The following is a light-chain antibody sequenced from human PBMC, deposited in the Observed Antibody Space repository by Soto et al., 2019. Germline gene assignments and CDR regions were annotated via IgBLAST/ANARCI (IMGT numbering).Light chain of an antibody. V-gene: IGLV4-69*01. J-gene: IGLJ2*01. Sequence: QLVLTQSPSASASLGASVKLTCTLSSGHSSYGIAWHQQQPEKGPRFLMNLNSDGSHNKGDGIPDRFSGSSSGTERFLTISSLHSEDEADYYCQTWDTGTRVFGGGTKLTVL. CDR1: SGHSSYG. CDR3: QTWDTGTRV. CDR2: LNSDGSH.